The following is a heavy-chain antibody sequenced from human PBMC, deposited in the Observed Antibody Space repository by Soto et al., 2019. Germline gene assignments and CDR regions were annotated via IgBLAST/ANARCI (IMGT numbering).Heavy chain of an antibody. CDR2: ISAYNGNT. J-gene: IGHJ4*02. V-gene: IGHV1-18*01. CDR3: ARDDVEMATTLRNFDY. Sequence: QVPLVQSGAEVKKPGASVKVSCKASGYTFTSYGISWVRQAPGQGLEWMGWISAYNGNTNYAQKRHGRVTMTTDTSTITAYMELRSLRSDDTAVYYCARDDVEMATTLRNFDYWGQGTLVTFSS. D-gene: IGHD5-12*01. CDR1: GYTFTSYG.